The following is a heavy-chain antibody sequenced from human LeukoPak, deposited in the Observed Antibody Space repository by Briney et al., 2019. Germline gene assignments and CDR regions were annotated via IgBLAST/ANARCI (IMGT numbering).Heavy chain of an antibody. CDR3: ARASAVLMVYST. CDR1: GFNFNSYS. V-gene: IGHV3-48*04. D-gene: IGHD2-8*01. CDR2: ISRTSNTT. Sequence: GGSLRLSCAASGFNFNSYSLNWVRQAPGKGLEWLSFISRTSNTTYYADSVKGRFTISRDNAKNSLYLQMNSLRAEDTAVYYCARASAVLMVYSTWGQGTLVTVSS. J-gene: IGHJ5*02.